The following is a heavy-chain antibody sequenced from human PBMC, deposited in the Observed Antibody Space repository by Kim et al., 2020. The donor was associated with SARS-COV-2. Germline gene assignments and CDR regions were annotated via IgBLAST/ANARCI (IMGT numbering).Heavy chain of an antibody. D-gene: IGHD6-13*01. CDR3: ARDWALMFSSPGY. J-gene: IGHJ4*02. V-gene: IGHV3-11*06. Sequence: YADYVKGRITISRDNDKNSMYLQRNSLRAEDTAVYYCARDWALMFSSPGYWGQGTLVTVSS.